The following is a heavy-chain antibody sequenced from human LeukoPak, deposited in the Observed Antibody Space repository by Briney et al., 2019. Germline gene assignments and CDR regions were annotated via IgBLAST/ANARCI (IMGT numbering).Heavy chain of an antibody. CDR1: GDSVPSNSAA. CDR3: ARGTRTLWNGDAFDI. J-gene: IGHJ3*02. V-gene: IGHV6-1*01. CDR2: TYYRSKWNN. Sequence: SQILSLTCAISGDSVPSNSAAWNWIRQSPSRGLEWLGRTYYRSKWNNDYAVSVKSRITINPGTSKNQFSLQLNSVTPEDTAVYYCARGTRTLWNGDAFDIWGQGTMVTVSS. D-gene: IGHD1-1*01.